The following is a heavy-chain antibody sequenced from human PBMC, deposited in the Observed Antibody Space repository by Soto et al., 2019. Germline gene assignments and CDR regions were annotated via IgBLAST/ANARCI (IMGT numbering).Heavy chain of an antibody. CDR3: ARVLRGWFDP. J-gene: IGHJ5*02. V-gene: IGHV4-4*02. CDR1: GGSITSANW. CDR2: ISHSGIT. Sequence: SDTLSLTCAVSGGSITSANWWTWVRQPPGGGLEWIGEISHSGITNYKASLKSRVTMSVDKTKNDVSLKLTSVTAADTAVYYCARVLRGWFDPWGQGXPVTVYS.